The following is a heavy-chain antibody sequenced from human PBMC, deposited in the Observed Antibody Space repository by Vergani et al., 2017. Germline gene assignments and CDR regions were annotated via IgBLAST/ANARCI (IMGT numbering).Heavy chain of an antibody. V-gene: IGHV1-69*06. CDR1: GGTFSSYA. D-gene: IGHD4-11*01. CDR3: AGEYSNYGYFDY. CDR2: IIPIFGTA. J-gene: IGHJ4*02. Sequence: QGQLVQSGAEVKKPGSSVKVSCKASGGTFSSYALSWVRQAPGQGLEWMGGIIPIFGTANYAQKFQGRVTITADKSTSTAYMELSSLRFEDTAVYYCAGEYSNYGYFDYWGQGTLVTVSS.